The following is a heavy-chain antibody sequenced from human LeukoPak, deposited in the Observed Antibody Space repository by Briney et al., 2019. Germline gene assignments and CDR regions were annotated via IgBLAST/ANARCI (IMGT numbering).Heavy chain of an antibody. V-gene: IGHV4-59*01. D-gene: IGHD3-22*01. J-gene: IGHJ3*02. CDR3: ARDRRDYYDSSGYWGAFDI. CDR1: GGSISSYY. CDR2: IYYSGST. Sequence: SETLSLTCAVSGGSISSYYWSWIRQPPGKGLEWVGFIYYSGSTNYNPSLKSRVTISVDTSKNQFSLKLSSVTAADTAVDYCARDRRDYYDSSGYWGAFDIWGQGTMVTVSS.